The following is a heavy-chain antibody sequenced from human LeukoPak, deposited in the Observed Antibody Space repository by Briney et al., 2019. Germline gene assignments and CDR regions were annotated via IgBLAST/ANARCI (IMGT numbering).Heavy chain of an antibody. Sequence: GASVKVSRKASGYTFTNFDINWVRQTPGQGLEWMGWMNPVSGNAGSAQKFQGRVTLTRDTSITTAYMELSSLTSDDTAFYYCARAPMGAAPLYWGQGTLVTVSS. CDR3: ARAPMGAAPLY. J-gene: IGHJ4*02. V-gene: IGHV1-8*01. CDR2: MNPVSGNA. D-gene: IGHD6-6*01. CDR1: GYTFTNFD.